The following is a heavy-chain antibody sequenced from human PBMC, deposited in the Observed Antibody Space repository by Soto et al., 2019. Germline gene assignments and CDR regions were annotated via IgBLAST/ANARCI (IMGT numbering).Heavy chain of an antibody. D-gene: IGHD3-3*01. CDR3: AADDFWSGYSNSRPYGMDV. J-gene: IGHJ6*02. V-gene: IGHV1-2*02. Sequence: QVQLVQSGAEVEKPGASVKVSCKASGYTFTGYYMHWVRQAPGQGLEWMGWINPNSGGTNYAQKLQGRVTMTRDTSISTAYMELSRLRSDDTAVYYCAADDFWSGYSNSRPYGMDVWGQGTTVTVSS. CDR1: GYTFTGYY. CDR2: INPNSGGT.